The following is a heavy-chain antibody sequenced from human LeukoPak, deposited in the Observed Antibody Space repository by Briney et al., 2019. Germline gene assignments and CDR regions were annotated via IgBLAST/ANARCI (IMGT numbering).Heavy chain of an antibody. Sequence: GGSLRPSCAASGFTFSSYAMHWVRQAPGKGLEWVAVISYDGSNKYYADSVKGRFTISRDNSKNTLYLQMNSLRAEDTAVYYCARETYDSSWPDFDYWGQGTLVTVSS. J-gene: IGHJ4*02. CDR2: ISYDGSNK. V-gene: IGHV3-30*04. CDR3: ARETYDSSWPDFDY. CDR1: GFTFSSYA. D-gene: IGHD3-22*01.